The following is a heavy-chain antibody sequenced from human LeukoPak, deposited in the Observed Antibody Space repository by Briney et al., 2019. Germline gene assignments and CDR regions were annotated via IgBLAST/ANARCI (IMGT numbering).Heavy chain of an antibody. CDR3: ASSMIVVLIYAFDV. CDR1: GFTFSSYE. V-gene: IGHV3-48*03. Sequence: GGSLRLSCAASGFTFSSYEVNWGRQAPGKGGEWVSYFSSSGSTIYYADCVKGRFTISRDNAKHSLYLQMNRLRGEDTAVYYCASSMIVVLIYAFDVWGQGTMVTVSS. D-gene: IGHD3-22*01. CDR2: FSSSGSTI. J-gene: IGHJ3*01.